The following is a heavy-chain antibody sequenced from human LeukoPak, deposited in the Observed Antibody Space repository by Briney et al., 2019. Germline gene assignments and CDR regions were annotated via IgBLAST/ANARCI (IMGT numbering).Heavy chain of an antibody. CDR2: ISTYNGNS. CDR3: ASPVPTVTTGLWWYYPFDY. D-gene: IGHD4-17*01. Sequence: ASVKVSCKASGYTFTSYGITWVRQAPGQGLEWMGWISTYNGNSNYAQKLQGRVTMTTDTSTSTAYMELRSLRSDDTAVYYCASPVPTVTTGLWWYYPFDYWGQGTLVTVSS. V-gene: IGHV1-18*01. CDR1: GYTFTSYG. J-gene: IGHJ4*02.